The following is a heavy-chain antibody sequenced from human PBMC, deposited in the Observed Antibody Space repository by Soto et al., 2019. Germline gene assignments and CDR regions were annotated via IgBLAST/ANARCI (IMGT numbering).Heavy chain of an antibody. J-gene: IGHJ6*02. D-gene: IGHD3-22*01. CDR2: IIPMFGTP. CDR3: ARPLRDRNFYLVLAV. V-gene: IGHV1-69*13. CDR1: GGTFSKYA. Sequence: SVKVSCKASGGTFSKYAISWVRQAPGQGLEWLGGIIPMFGTPNYAQKFQGRVTISADESTTTAYLELSSLRSADTAVYFCARPLRDRNFYLVLAVWGQGNTV.